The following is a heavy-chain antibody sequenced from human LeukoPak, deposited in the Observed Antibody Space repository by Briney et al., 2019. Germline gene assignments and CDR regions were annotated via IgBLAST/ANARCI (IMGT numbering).Heavy chain of an antibody. D-gene: IGHD5-12*01. V-gene: IGHV4-59*08. Sequence: SETLSLTCTVSGGSISSYYWSWIRQPPGKGLEWIGYIYSTGTTNYNPSLKSRVTISVDTSKNQFSLKLSSVTAADTAGYYCARQGTAYSFDFWGQGTLVSVSS. J-gene: IGHJ4*02. CDR1: GGSISSYY. CDR3: ARQGTAYSFDF. CDR2: IYSTGTT.